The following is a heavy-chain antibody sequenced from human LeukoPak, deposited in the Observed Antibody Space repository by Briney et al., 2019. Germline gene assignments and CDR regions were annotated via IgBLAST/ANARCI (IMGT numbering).Heavy chain of an antibody. J-gene: IGHJ4*02. CDR2: ISNNGGYT. Sequence: PGGSLRLSCAASGFTLRSYAMSWVRQAPGKGLEWVSAISNNGGYTYYADSVQGRFTISRDNSKSTLCLQMNSLRAEDTAVYYCAKQLGYCSDGSCYFPYWGQGTLVTVSS. CDR3: AKQLGYCSDGSCYFPY. D-gene: IGHD2-15*01. CDR1: GFTLRSYA. V-gene: IGHV3-23*01.